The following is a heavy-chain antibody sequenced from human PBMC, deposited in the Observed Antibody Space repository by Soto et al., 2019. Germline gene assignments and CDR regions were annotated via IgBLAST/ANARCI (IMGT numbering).Heavy chain of an antibody. CDR3: ASLGPYSSSYYFDY. J-gene: IGHJ4*02. D-gene: IGHD6-6*01. Sequence: QLQLQESGPGLVKPSETLSLTCTVSGGSISSSSYYWGWIRQPPGKGLEWMGSIYYSGSTYYNPSLTSRVTISVDTSKNQFSLKLSSVTAADTAVYYCASLGPYSSSYYFDYWGQGTLVTVSS. V-gene: IGHV4-39*01. CDR1: GGSISSSSYY. CDR2: IYYSGST.